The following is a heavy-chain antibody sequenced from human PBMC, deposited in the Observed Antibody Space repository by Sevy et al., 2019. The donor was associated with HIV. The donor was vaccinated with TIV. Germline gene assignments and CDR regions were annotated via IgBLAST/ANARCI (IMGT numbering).Heavy chain of an antibody. CDR2: INHSGST. Sequence: SETLSLTCAVYGGSFSGYYWSWIRQPPGKGLEWIGEINHSGSTNYNPSLKSRVTISVDTSKNQFSLKLSSVTAADTAVYYCARAGSDTAMVEGIDYWGQGTLVTVSS. D-gene: IGHD5-18*01. J-gene: IGHJ4*02. V-gene: IGHV4-34*01. CDR1: GGSFSGYY. CDR3: ARAGSDTAMVEGIDY.